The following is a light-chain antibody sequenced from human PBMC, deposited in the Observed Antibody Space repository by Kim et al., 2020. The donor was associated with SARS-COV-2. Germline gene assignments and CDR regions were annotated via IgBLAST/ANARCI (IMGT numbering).Light chain of an antibody. CDR2: DAS. CDR1: QSTSTW. Sequence: SAAGGDSVNITCRASQSTSTWLAWYGQEPGKAPKVLISDASTLRSGVTSRFSGSGSRAEFTLTISSLQPEDFATYYSEQYRAYSSFGQGTKLEI. J-gene: IGKJ2*03. CDR3: EQYRAYSS. V-gene: IGKV1-5*01.